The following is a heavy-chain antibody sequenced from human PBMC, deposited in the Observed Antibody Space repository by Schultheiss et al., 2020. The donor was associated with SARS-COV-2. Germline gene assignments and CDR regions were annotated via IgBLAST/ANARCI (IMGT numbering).Heavy chain of an antibody. V-gene: IGHV1-8*01. Sequence: VKVSCKASRYTFTSYDINWVRQATGQGLEWMGWMNPNSGNTGYAQKFQGRVTMTMNTSISTAYMELRSLRSEDTAVYYCATPQGVWWASSNAFDIWGQGTMVTVSS. D-gene: IGHD2-21*01. CDR1: RYTFTSYD. J-gene: IGHJ3*02. CDR3: ATPQGVWWASSNAFDI. CDR2: MNPNSGNT.